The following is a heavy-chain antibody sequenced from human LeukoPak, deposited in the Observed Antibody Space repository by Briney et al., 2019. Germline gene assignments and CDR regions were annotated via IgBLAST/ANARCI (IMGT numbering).Heavy chain of an antibody. D-gene: IGHD5-18*01. CDR2: ISGSGGST. CDR3: PKGRSRIQLWLRNDPFDY. CDR1: GFTSNSYA. V-gene: IGHV3-23*01. J-gene: IGHJ4*02. Sequence: QTGGSLRLSCAASGFTSNSYAMSWVRQATGKGLEWVSAISGSGGSTYYADSVKGRFTISRDNSKNTLYLQMNSLRAEDTAVYYCPKGRSRIQLWLRNDPFDYWGQGTQVTVSS.